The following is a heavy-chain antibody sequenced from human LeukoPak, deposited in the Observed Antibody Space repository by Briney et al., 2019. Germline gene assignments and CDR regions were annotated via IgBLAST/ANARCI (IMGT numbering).Heavy chain of an antibody. V-gene: IGHV3-30*03. D-gene: IGHD3-16*01. Sequence: GRSLRLSCAASGFTFSSYGMHWARQAPGKGLEWVAVISYDGSNKYYADSVKGRFTISRDNSKNTLYLQMNSLRAEDTAVCYCASPRRGYWGQGTLVTVSS. CDR3: ASPRRGY. J-gene: IGHJ4*02. CDR1: GFTFSSYG. CDR2: ISYDGSNK.